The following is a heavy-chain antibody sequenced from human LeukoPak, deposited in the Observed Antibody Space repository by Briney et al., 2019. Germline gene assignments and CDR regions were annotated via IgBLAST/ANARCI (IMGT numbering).Heavy chain of an antibody. CDR2: FSGSGGST. D-gene: IGHD6-13*01. V-gene: IGHV3-23*01. Sequence: GGSLRLSCAASGFTFSSFGMSWVRQAPGKGLEWVSAFSGSGGSTYYADSVKGRFTISTDNSKNTLYLQMNSLRAEDTAVYYCAKDVEGYSSSWFHFDYWGQGTLVTVSS. CDR3: AKDVEGYSSSWFHFDY. CDR1: GFTFSSFG. J-gene: IGHJ4*02.